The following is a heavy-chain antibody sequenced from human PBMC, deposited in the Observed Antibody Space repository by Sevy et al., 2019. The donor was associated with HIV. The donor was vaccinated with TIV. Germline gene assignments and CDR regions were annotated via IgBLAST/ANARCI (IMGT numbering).Heavy chain of an antibody. V-gene: IGHV4-34*01. J-gene: IGHJ4*02. CDR2: INHSGST. CDR1: GGSFSGYY. Sequence: SETLSLTCAVYGGSFSGYYWSWIRQPPGKGLEWIGEINHSGSTNYNPSLKSRVTISVDTSKNQFSLKLSSVTAAVTAVYYCARGRFIVGATMGLMGANFDYWGQGTLVTVSS. CDR3: ARGRFIVGATMGLMGANFDY. D-gene: IGHD1-26*01.